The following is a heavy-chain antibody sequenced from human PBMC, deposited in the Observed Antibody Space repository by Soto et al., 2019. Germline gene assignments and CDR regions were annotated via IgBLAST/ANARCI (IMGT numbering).Heavy chain of an antibody. D-gene: IGHD3-22*01. Sequence: ASVKVSCKASGYTFTSYDINWVRQATGQRLEWMGWINPSSGNTGYPQKFQGRVTMTRNTSASTAYMELSSLRSEDTAVYYCARDDSSGYYPAFDYWGQGTLVTVSS. CDR3: ARDDSSGYYPAFDY. CDR1: GYTFTSYD. J-gene: IGHJ4*02. CDR2: INPSSGNT. V-gene: IGHV1-8*01.